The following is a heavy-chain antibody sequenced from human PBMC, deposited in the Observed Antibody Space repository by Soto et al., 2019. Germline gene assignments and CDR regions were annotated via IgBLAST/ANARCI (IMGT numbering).Heavy chain of an antibody. CDR2: ISAYNGNT. D-gene: IGHD1-26*01. Sequence: QVQLVQSGAEVKKPGASVKVSCKASGYTFTSYGISWVRQAPGQGLEWMGWISAYNGNTNYAQKLQGRVTMTTDTSTRTAYMELRSLRSDDTAVYYCARDTVGWGGSYSEYFDYWGQGTLVTVSS. J-gene: IGHJ4*02. CDR3: ARDTVGWGGSYSEYFDY. V-gene: IGHV1-18*01. CDR1: GYTFTSYG.